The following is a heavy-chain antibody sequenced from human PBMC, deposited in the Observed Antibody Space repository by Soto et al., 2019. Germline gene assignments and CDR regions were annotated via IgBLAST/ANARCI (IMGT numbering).Heavy chain of an antibody. J-gene: IGHJ5*02. CDR3: VAYSASHNWFGR. V-gene: IGHV4-31*03. D-gene: IGHD6-13*01. CDR2: IYYSELT. CDR1: GDSVSSFGSY. Sequence: PSETLSRTCIVSGDSVSSFGSYWTWILQRPGKGLEWIGYIYYSELTDYNPSLKSRVAISLDTSRNQFSLQLTSVTAADTALFYCVAYSASHNWFGRWGQGTLVTVSS.